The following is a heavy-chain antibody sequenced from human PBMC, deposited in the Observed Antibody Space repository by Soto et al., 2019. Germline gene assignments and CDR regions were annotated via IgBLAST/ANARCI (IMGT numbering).Heavy chain of an antibody. CDR2: IYYDGRNK. CDR1: GFIFNTYG. Sequence: QVQLVESGGGVVQPGRSLRLSCAASGFIFNTYGMHWVRQAPGKRLEWVAVIYYDGRNKYYADSVKGRFTISRDNSKNTLNLQMNSLRVEDTAVYYCARDLGELWPSVGGYWGQGTLVTVSS. CDR3: ARDLGELWPSVGGY. V-gene: IGHV3-33*01. J-gene: IGHJ4*02. D-gene: IGHD1-26*01.